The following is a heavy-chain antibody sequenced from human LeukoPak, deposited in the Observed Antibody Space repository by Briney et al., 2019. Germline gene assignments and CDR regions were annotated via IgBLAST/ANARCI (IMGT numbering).Heavy chain of an antibody. CDR2: INPNSGGT. J-gene: IGHJ6*03. Sequence: GASVKVSCKASGYTFTGYYMHWVRQAPGQGLEWMGWINPNSGGTNYAQKFQGRVTMTRDTSISTAYMELSRLRSDDTAVYYCASPSMVRGYYYMDVWGKGTTVTVSS. CDR3: ASPSMVRGYYYMDV. CDR1: GYTFTGYY. V-gene: IGHV1-2*02. D-gene: IGHD3-10*01.